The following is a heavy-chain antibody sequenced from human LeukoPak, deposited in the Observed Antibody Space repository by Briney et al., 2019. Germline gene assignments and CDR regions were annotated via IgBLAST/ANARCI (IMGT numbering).Heavy chain of an antibody. CDR2: INWNGGST. J-gene: IGHJ4*02. CDR3: ARSYYYDSSGYYSYANPLDY. Sequence: GGSLRLSCAASGFTFDDYGMSWVRQAPGKGLEWVSGINWNGGSTGYADSVEGRFTISRDNAKNSLYLQMNSLRAEDTALYHCARSYYYDSSGYYSYANPLDYWGQGTLVTVSS. V-gene: IGHV3-20*01. CDR1: GFTFDDYG. D-gene: IGHD3-22*01.